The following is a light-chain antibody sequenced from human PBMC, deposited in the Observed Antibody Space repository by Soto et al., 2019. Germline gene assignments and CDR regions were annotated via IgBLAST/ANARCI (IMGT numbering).Light chain of an antibody. Sequence: DIQMTQSPSTLSASVGDRVTIPCRASQSIDNWLAWYQQKPGKAPKLLIYDATLLETCGPSRFSGSVSGTEFTLTIPGLQPDDFATNYCQQFDTFFWTFGLGTTVDTK. CDR1: QSIDNW. V-gene: IGKV1-5*01. CDR2: DAT. CDR3: QQFDTFFWT. J-gene: IGKJ1*01.